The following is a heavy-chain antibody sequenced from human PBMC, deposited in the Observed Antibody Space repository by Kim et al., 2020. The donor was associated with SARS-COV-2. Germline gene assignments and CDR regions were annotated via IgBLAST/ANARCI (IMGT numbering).Heavy chain of an antibody. CDR2: ISWNSGSI. CDR1: GFTFDDYA. D-gene: IGHD5-12*01. V-gene: IGHV3-9*01. Sequence: GGSLRLSCAASGFTFDDYAMHWVRQAPGKGLEWVSGISWNSGSIGYADSVKGRFTISRDNAKNSLYLQMNSLRAEDTALYYCAKDFQGELGYDFGYWGQG. CDR3: AKDFQGELGYDFGY. J-gene: IGHJ4*02.